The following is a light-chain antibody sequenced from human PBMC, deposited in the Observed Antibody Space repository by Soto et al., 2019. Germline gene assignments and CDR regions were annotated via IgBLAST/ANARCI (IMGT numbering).Light chain of an antibody. CDR2: EVS. J-gene: IGLJ2*01. CDR1: SSDVGSYNL. Sequence: QCALTQPASVSGSPGQSITISCTGTSSDVGSYNLVSWYQQHPGKAPKLMIYEVSKRPSGVSNRFSGSKSGNTASLTISGLQAVDEADYYCCSYAGSSTFVFGGGTKVTVL. V-gene: IGLV2-23*02. CDR3: CSYAGSSTFV.